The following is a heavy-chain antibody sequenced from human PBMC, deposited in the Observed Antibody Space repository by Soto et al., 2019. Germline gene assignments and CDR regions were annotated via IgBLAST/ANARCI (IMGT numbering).Heavy chain of an antibody. D-gene: IGHD5-12*01. CDR2: ISGSGGST. CDR1: GFTFSSYA. J-gene: IGHJ4*02. V-gene: IGHV3-23*01. Sequence: GGSLRLSCAASGFTFSSYAMSWVHQAPGKGLEWVSAISGSGGSTYYADSVKGRFTISRDNSKNTLYLQMNSLRAEDTAVYYCAKDQRTVGVATPTKTDYWGQGTLVTVSS. CDR3: AKDQRTVGVATPTKTDY.